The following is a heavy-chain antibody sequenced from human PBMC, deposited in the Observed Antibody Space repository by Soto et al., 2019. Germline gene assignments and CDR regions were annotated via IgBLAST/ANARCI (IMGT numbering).Heavy chain of an antibody. D-gene: IGHD2-21*01. CDR1: GYSISSGYC. J-gene: IGHJ5*02. CDR3: ARDFQDPWQVISWFDP. V-gene: IGHV4-38-2*02. Sequence: PSETLSLTCAVSGYSISSGYCWGWIRQSPGKGLEWIGSVSHSGKIYYNPSLQSRVAVSLDTSKNQFSLKMRSVTAADTAIYYWARDFQDPWQVISWFDPWGQGTLVTVSS. CDR2: VSHSGKI.